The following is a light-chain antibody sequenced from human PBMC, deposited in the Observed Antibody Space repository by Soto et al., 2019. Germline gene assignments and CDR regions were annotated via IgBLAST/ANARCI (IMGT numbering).Light chain of an antibody. CDR2: KAS. CDR1: QTISSW. Sequence: DIQMTQSPSTLSGSVGDRVTITCRASQTISSWLAWYQQKPGKAPKLLSYKASTLKSGVPSRFSGSGSGTEFTLTIRSRHPYDFATYDCQHYNSYSESFGQGTKVELK. V-gene: IGKV1-5*03. J-gene: IGKJ1*01. CDR3: QHYNSYSES.